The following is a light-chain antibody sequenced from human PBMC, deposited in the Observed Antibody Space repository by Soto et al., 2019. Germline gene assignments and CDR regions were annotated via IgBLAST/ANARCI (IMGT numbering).Light chain of an antibody. V-gene: IGLV2-14*03. Sequence: QSVLTQPASVSGSPGQSIAISCTGTSSDVGAYDFVSWYQQHPGKAPKLMIYDVSNRPSGVSNRFSCSKSGNTASLTISGLQAEDEADYYCSSYTSSSTEVFGTGTKVTVL. J-gene: IGLJ1*01. CDR3: SSYTSSSTEV. CDR2: DVS. CDR1: SSDVGAYDF.